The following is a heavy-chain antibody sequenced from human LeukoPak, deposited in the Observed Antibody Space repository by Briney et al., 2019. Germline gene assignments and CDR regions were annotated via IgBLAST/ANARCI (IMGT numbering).Heavy chain of an antibody. CDR3: AREVNDTPRSWAFDI. D-gene: IGHD3-22*01. Sequence: SQTLSLTCTVSGGSISSGGFYWSWIRQHSGKGLEYIGYIFYRGSTYSNPSLKSRVTFSVDASKNQFSLKLSSVTAADTAVYYCAREVNDTPRSWAFDIWGQGTMVTVSS. J-gene: IGHJ3*02. V-gene: IGHV4-31*03. CDR2: IFYRGST. CDR1: GGSISSGGFY.